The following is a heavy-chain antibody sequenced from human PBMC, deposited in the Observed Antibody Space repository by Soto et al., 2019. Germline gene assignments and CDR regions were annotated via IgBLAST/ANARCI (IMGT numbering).Heavy chain of an antibody. V-gene: IGHV4-59*01. CDR3: ARGGRGSGLYFLYYFDL. J-gene: IGHJ4*02. CDR2: IYHTGST. CDR1: AGSLTNYY. Sequence: SETLSLTCSVSAGSLTNYYWTWIRQSPGRGLEWIGEIYHTGSTKYNPSLESRVAISLDMSKNQFSLTLTSATPADSAVYYCARGGRGSGLYFLYYFDLWGQGTLVTVSS. D-gene: IGHD3-22*01.